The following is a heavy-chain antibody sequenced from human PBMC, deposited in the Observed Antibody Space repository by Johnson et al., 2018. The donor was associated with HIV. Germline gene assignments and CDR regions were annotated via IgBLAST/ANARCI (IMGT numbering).Heavy chain of an antibody. CDR2: ISYDGSNK. CDR1: GFTFSSYA. V-gene: IGHV3-30*04. Sequence: QVQLVESGGGVVQPGRSLRLSCAASGFTFSSYAMHWVRQAPGKGLEWVAVISYDGSNKYYADSVKGRITISRDNSKNTLYVQMNSLRAEDTAVYYCTTDPWGSDAFDIWGQGTMVTVSS. J-gene: IGHJ3*02. CDR3: TTDPWGSDAFDI. D-gene: IGHD7-27*01.